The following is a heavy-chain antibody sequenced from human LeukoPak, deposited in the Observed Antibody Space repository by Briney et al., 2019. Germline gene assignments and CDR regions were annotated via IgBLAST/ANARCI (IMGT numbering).Heavy chain of an antibody. J-gene: IGHJ4*02. CDR2: ISSSGSTI. CDR3: AREHDYLDY. CDR1: GFTFSSYS. Sequence: AGGSLRLSCAASGFTFSSYSMNWVRQAPGKGLEWVSYISSSGSTIYYADSVKGRFTISRDNAKNSLYLQMNSLRAEDTAVYYCAREHDYLDYWGQGTLVTVSS. V-gene: IGHV3-48*04.